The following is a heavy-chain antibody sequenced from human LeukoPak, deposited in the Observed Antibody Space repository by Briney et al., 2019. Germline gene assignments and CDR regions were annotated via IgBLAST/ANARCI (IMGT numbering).Heavy chain of an antibody. V-gene: IGHV2-5*01. D-gene: IGHD5-12*01. Sequence: SGPTLVKPTQTLTLTCTFSGFSLSTSGVGVGWIRQPPGKALDWLAPIYWNDDKRYSPSLKSRLTITKDTSKNQVVLTMTRMDPVDTAPYYCAHTQRGYSGYDSGDAFDIWGQGTMVTVPS. CDR3: AHTQRGYSGYDSGDAFDI. J-gene: IGHJ3*02. CDR2: IYWNDDK. CDR1: GFSLSTSGVG.